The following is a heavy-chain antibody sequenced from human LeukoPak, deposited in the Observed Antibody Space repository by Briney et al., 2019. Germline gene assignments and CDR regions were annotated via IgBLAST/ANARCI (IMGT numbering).Heavy chain of an antibody. J-gene: IGHJ5*02. V-gene: IGHV1-69*13. CDR1: GGTFSSYA. CDR3: ALGSSGGNEDWFDP. D-gene: IGHD1-26*01. Sequence: SVKVSCKASGGTFSSYAIGWVRQAPGQGLEWMGGIIPIFGTANYAQKFQGRVTITADESTSTAYMELSSLRSEDTAVYYCALGSSGGNEDWFDPWGQGTLVTVSS. CDR2: IIPIFGTA.